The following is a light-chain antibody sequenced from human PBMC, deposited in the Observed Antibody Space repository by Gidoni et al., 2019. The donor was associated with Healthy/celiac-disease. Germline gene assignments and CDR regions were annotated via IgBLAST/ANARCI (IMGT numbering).Light chain of an antibody. J-gene: IGKJ4*01. CDR2: GPS. Sequence: DIGLSQSPRTLSLSQGERATLSCLAGRTLSSHSVAWCRQKPGQAPRLVIYGPSSRATGIPARFSGSGSGTDFTLIITRLEPEDFALYYCQQYGGSPLTFGGGTQLE. CDR1: RTLSSHS. CDR3: QQYGGSPLT. V-gene: IGKV3-20*01.